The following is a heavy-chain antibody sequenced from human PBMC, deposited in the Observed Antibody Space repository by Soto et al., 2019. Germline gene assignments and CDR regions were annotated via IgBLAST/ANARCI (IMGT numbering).Heavy chain of an antibody. CDR2: IYPGDSDT. Sequence: GESLKISCKGSGYTFTSYWIGWVRQMPGKGLEWMGIIYPGDSDTRYSPSFQVQVTISADKSISTAYLQWSSLKASDTAMYYCASRLYDTSGYYTYSFDYWGQGTLVAVSS. CDR3: ASRLYDTSGYYTYSFDY. V-gene: IGHV5-51*01. CDR1: GYTFTSYW. D-gene: IGHD3-22*01. J-gene: IGHJ4*02.